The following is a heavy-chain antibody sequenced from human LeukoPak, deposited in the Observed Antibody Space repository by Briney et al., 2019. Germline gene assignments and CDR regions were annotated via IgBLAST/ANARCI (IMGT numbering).Heavy chain of an antibody. Sequence: ASVKVSCKVSGYTLTELSMHWVRQAPGKGLEWMGGFDPEDGETIYAQKFQGRVTMTEDTSTDTAYMELSSLRSEDTAVYYCARVGSGDYFPGYWGQGTLVTVSS. CDR1: GYTLTELS. CDR2: FDPEDGET. D-gene: IGHD2-21*02. CDR3: ARVGSGDYFPGY. V-gene: IGHV1-24*01. J-gene: IGHJ4*02.